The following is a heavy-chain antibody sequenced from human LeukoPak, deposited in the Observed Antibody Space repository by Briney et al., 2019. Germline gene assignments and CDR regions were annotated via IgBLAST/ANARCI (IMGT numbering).Heavy chain of an antibody. D-gene: IGHD4-23*01. V-gene: IGHV1-46*01. CDR1: GYPFTSYY. J-gene: IGHJ6*03. Sequence: TVKVSCKASGYPFTSYYMHWVRQAPGQGLEWMGIINPSGGSTSYAHKFQGRVTMTRDTSTSTVYMELSSLRSEDTAVYYCARSYGGNSGVTITDYYYYYMDVWGKGTTVTVSS. CDR3: ARSYGGNSGVTITDYYYYYMDV. CDR2: INPSGGST.